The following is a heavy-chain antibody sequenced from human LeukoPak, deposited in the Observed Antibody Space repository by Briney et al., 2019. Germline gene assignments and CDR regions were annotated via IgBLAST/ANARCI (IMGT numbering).Heavy chain of an antibody. D-gene: IGHD6-13*01. J-gene: IGHJ3*02. CDR2: IWYDGSNK. V-gene: IGHV3-33*01. Sequence: PGGSLRLSSAASGFTFSSYGMHWVRQAPGKGLEWVAVIWYDGSNKYYADSVKGRFTISRDNSKNTLYLQMNSLRAEDTAVYYCARVQTHYSSSWYSRGAFDIWGQGTMVTVSS. CDR3: ARVQTHYSSSWYSRGAFDI. CDR1: GFTFSSYG.